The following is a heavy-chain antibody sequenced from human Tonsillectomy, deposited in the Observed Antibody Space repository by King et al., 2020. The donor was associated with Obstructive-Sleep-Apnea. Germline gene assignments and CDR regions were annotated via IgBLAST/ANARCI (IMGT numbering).Heavy chain of an antibody. Sequence: QLVQSGGVVVQPGGSLRLSCAASGFTFDDYSMSWVRQAPGRGLEWVSLITWDGGSTYYADSVKGRFTISRDNSKNSLYLQMNSLRIVDAALYYCAKDNGKYRYGVELDHWVQGTLVTVSS. J-gene: IGHJ4*02. D-gene: IGHD2-8*01. CDR1: GFTFDDYS. CDR2: ITWDGGST. CDR3: AKDNGKYRYGVELDH. V-gene: IGHV3-43*01.